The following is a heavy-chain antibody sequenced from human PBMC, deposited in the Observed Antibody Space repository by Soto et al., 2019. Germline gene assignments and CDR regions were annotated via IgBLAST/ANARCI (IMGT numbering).Heavy chain of an antibody. CDR2: IYYSAST. CDR3: ARGEDPYRAAAGRADWFDP. D-gene: IGHD6-13*01. J-gene: IGHJ5*02. V-gene: IGHV4-59*01. Sequence: SDTLSLTCTVTGGSISSSYWSWIRQPPGKGLAWIGYIYYSASTNYNPSLKSRVTISVHTSKNQFSLKLSSVTAADTAVYYCARGEDPYRAAAGRADWFDPWGQGALVTVSS. CDR1: GGSISSSY.